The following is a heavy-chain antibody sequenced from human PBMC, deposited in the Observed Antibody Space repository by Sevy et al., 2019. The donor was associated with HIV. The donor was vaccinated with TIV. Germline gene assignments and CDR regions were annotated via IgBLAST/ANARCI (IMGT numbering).Heavy chain of an antibody. V-gene: IGHV3-21*01. CDR3: ARERSSGWYGYFDY. CDR1: GFTFSSYS. D-gene: IGHD6-19*01. Sequence: GGSLRLSCAASGFTFSSYSMNWVRQAPGKGLEWVSSISSSSSYIYYAHSVKGRFTISRDNAKNSLYLQMNSLRAEDTAVYYCARERSSGWYGYFDYWGQGTLVTVSS. CDR2: ISSSSSYI. J-gene: IGHJ4*02.